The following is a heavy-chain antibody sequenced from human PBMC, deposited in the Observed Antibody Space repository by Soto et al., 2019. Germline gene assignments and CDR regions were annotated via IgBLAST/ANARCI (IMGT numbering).Heavy chain of an antibody. D-gene: IGHD3-16*01. V-gene: IGHV3-30*18. Sequence: QVQLVESGGGVVQPGRSLRLSCAASGFTFSSYGMHWVRQAPGKGLEWVAVISYDGSNKYYADSVKGRFTISRDNSKNTLYLKMNSLRAEDTAVYYCAKDLPQLGEFYGMDVWGQGTTVTVSS. CDR1: GFTFSSYG. CDR3: AKDLPQLGEFYGMDV. J-gene: IGHJ6*02. CDR2: ISYDGSNK.